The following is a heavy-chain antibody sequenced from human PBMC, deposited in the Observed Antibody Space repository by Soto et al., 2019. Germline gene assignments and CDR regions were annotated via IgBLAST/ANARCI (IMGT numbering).Heavy chain of an antibody. CDR3: AHSNDWKYEEGWFDP. J-gene: IGHJ5*02. CDR2: IYGDDAK. V-gene: IGHV2-5*02. CDR1: GFSLSTSEVC. Sequence: QITLKESGPTLVKPTQTLTLTCTFSGFSLSTSEVCVGWIRQPPGKALEWLALIYGDDAKRYSPSLKSRLTITKDTSKNQVVLTMTNMDPVDTATYYGAHSNDWKYEEGWFDPWGQGTLVTVPS. D-gene: IGHD1-7*01.